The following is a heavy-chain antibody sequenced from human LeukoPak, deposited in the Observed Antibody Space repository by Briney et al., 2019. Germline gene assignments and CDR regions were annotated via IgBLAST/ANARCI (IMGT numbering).Heavy chain of an antibody. D-gene: IGHD3-10*01. V-gene: IGHV3-48*03. CDR2: ISSSGSTI. J-gene: IGHJ6*03. CDR1: GFTFSSYE. Sequence: GGSLRLSCAASGFTFSSYEMNWVRQAPGKGLEWVSYISSSGSTIYYADSVKGRFTISRDNSKNTLYLQMNSLRAEDTAVYYCARVISPITMVRGVIIPYMDVWAKGPRSPSP. CDR3: ARVISPITMVRGVIIPYMDV.